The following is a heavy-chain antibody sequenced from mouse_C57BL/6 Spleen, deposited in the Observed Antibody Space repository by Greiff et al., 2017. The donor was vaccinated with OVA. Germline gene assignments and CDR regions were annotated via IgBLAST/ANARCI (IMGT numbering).Heavy chain of an antibody. CDR3: ARKDYGRGYAMDY. J-gene: IGHJ4*01. V-gene: IGHV1-54*01. Sequence: QVQLQQSGAELVRPGTSVKVSCKASGYAFTNYLIEWVKQRPGQGLEWIGVINPGSGGTNYNEKFKGKATLTAEKSSSTAYMQLSSLTSEDSADYCCARKDYGRGYAMDYWGQGTSVTVSS. CDR1: GYAFTNYL. CDR2: INPGSGGT. D-gene: IGHD1-1*01.